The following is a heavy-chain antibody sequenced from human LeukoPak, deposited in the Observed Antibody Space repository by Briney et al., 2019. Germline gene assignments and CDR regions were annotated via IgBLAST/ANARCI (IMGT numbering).Heavy chain of an antibody. J-gene: IGHJ4*01. CDR3: SRRGLSRLGNWDYFDY. CDR2: IYRSGSS. V-gene: IGHV4-38-2*01. Sequence: SETLSLTCAGSGYSINGGYYWGRTRQPPGKGLEWIGSIYRSGSSYYNPSLKSRVTISVITAKNQSSLELGSVTAADTAVSYCSRRGLSRLGNWDYFDYWGHGTLVTVSS. CDR1: GYSINGGYY. D-gene: IGHD7-27*01.